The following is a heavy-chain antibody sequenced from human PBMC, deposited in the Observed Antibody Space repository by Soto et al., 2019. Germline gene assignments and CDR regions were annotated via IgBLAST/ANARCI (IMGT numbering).Heavy chain of an antibody. CDR2: IYYSGST. D-gene: IGHD5-18*01. J-gene: IGHJ6*02. V-gene: IGHV4-31*03. CDR1: GGSISSGGYY. Sequence: QVQLQESGPGLVKPSQTLSLTCTVSGGSISSGGYYWSWIRQHPGKGLEWIGYIYYSGSTYYNPSLKSRVTISVDTSKNQFSLKLSSVTAADTAVYYCARVPGYSYGDYYYYYGMDVWGQGTTVTVSS. CDR3: ARVPGYSYGDYYYYYGMDV.